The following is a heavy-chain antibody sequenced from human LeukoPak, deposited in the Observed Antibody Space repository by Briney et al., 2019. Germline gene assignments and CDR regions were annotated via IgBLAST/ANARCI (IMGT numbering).Heavy chain of an antibody. D-gene: IGHD3-16*01. J-gene: IGHJ2*01. V-gene: IGHV3-74*01. Sequence: LGGSLRLSCTASGLTFSTYWVHWVRQAPGKGLVWVSQIKFDGSLASYADSVKGRFTISRDNAKNTLYLQMNTLGTEDTAVYYCVTGHYDSRMYFDLWGRGTLVTVSS. CDR3: VTGHYDSRMYFDL. CDR1: GLTFSTYW. CDR2: IKFDGSLA.